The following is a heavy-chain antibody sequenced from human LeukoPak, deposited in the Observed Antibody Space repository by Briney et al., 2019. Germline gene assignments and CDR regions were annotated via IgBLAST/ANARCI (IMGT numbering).Heavy chain of an antibody. CDR1: GFIFSNYW. J-gene: IGHJ4*02. CDR2: IRQEGNKK. Sequence: GGSLRLSCAAPGFIFSNYWMSWLRQAPGKGLEWVANIRQEGNKKNYVDSVEGRFTIYRDNVQNSVYLQMTSLRAEDTAVYYCATDMGHGYFESWGQGTLVTVSS. D-gene: IGHD1-26*01. V-gene: IGHV3-7*01. CDR3: ATDMGHGYFES.